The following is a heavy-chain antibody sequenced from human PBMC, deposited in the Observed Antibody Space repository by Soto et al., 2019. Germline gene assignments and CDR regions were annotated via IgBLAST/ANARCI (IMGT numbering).Heavy chain of an antibody. Sequence: SVKVSCKXSGGTFSSYAISWVRQAPGQGLEWMGGIIPIFGTANYAQKFQGRVTITADESTSTAYMELSSLRSEDTAVYYCATKGNIVVVPAARPPPVYYYGMDVWGQGTTVTVSS. CDR2: IIPIFGTA. CDR1: GGTFSSYA. D-gene: IGHD2-2*01. J-gene: IGHJ6*02. CDR3: ATKGNIVVVPAARPPPVYYYGMDV. V-gene: IGHV1-69*13.